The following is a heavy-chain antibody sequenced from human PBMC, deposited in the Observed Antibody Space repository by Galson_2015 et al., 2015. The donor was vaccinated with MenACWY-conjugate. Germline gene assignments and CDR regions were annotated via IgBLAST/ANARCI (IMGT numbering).Heavy chain of an antibody. D-gene: IGHD3-22*01. J-gene: IGHJ6*02. CDR1: GFTFSSYW. Sequence: SLRLSCAASGFTFSSYWMHWVRHAPGKGLVWVSRINSDGSSTGYADSVKGRLTISRDNAKNMLYLQMNSLRADDTAVYYCARNARPDTSNDFPDVWGQGTPVTVSS. CDR3: ARNARPDTSNDFPDV. V-gene: IGHV3-74*01. CDR2: INSDGSST.